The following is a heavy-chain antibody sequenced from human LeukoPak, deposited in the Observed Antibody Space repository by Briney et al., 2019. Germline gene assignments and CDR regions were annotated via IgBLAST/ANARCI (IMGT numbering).Heavy chain of an antibody. CDR1: GFTFGDYA. V-gene: IGHV3-49*04. D-gene: IGHD4-23*01. CDR2: IRSKAYGGTT. J-gene: IGHJ4*02. Sequence: PGGSLRLSCTASGFTFGDYAMSWVRQAPGKGLEWVGFIRSKAYGGTTEYAASVKGRFTISRDDSKSIAYPQMNSLKTEDTAVYYCTRDTSYGGNIYVDYWGQGTLATVSS. CDR3: TRDTSYGGNIYVDY.